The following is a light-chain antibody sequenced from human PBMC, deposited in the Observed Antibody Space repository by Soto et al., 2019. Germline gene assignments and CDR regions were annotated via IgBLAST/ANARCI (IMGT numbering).Light chain of an antibody. CDR2: GAS. CDR3: QQYNNWPPWT. J-gene: IGKJ1*01. V-gene: IGKV3-15*01. CDR1: HSVSSN. Sequence: EIVMTQSPATLSVSPGERATLSCRASHSVSSNLAWYQQKPGQAPRLLIYGASTRATGIPARFSGSGSGTEFTLTISILQSEDFAVYYCQQYNNWPPWTFGQGTKVDIK.